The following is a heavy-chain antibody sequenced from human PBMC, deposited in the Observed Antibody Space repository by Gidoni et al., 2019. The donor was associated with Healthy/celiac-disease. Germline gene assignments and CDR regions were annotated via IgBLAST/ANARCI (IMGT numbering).Heavy chain of an antibody. CDR3: TTDHSLEAIFGVDP. CDR1: GFTFSNAW. D-gene: IGHD3-3*01. Sequence: EVQLVESGGGLVKPGGSLRLSCAASGFTFSNAWMSWVRQAPGKGLEWVGRIKSKTDGGTTDYAAPVKGRFTISRDDSKNTLYLQMNSLKTEDTAVYYCTTDHSLEAIFGVDPWGQGTLVTVSS. V-gene: IGHV3-15*01. J-gene: IGHJ5*02. CDR2: IKSKTDGGTT.